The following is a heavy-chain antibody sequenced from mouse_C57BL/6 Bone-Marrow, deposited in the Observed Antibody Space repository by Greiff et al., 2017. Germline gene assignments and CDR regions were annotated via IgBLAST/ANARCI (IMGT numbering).Heavy chain of an antibody. D-gene: IGHD1-1*01. CDR2: IYPRDGST. J-gene: IGHJ4*01. CDR3: ARKRGYGSSYFYYAMDY. Sequence: QVQLKESDAELVKPGASVKISCKVSGYTFTDHTIHWMKQRPEQGLEWIGYIYPRDGSTKYNEKFKGKATLTADKSSSTAYMQLNSLTSEDSAVYFCARKRGYGSSYFYYAMDYWGQGTSVTVSS. V-gene: IGHV1-78*01. CDR1: GYTFTDHT.